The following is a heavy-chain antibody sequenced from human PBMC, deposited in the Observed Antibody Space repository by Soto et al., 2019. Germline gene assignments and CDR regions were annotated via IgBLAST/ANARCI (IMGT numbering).Heavy chain of an antibody. CDR3: ARGNSFDFWSGYSDAFDI. CDR1: GFTFDDYA. J-gene: IGHJ3*02. V-gene: IGHV3-9*01. D-gene: IGHD3-3*01. Sequence: PGGSLRLSCAASGFTFDDYAMHWVRQAPGKGLEWVSGISWNSGSIGYADSVKGRFTISRDNAKNSLYLQMNSLRAEDTAVYYCARGNSFDFWSGYSDAFDIWGQGTMVTVSS. CDR2: ISWNSGSI.